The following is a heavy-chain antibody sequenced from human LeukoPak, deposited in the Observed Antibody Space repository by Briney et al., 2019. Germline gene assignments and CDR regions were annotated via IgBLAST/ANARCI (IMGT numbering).Heavy chain of an antibody. Sequence: SETLSLTCTVSGGSISSYYWSWIRQPPGKGLEWIGYIYYSGSTNYNPSLKSRVTISVDTSKNQFSLKLSSVTAADTAVYYCAREVGSSGWYGWGQGTLVTVSS. V-gene: IGHV4-59*01. CDR1: GGSISSYY. CDR3: AREVGSSGWYG. J-gene: IGHJ4*02. D-gene: IGHD6-19*01. CDR2: IYYSGST.